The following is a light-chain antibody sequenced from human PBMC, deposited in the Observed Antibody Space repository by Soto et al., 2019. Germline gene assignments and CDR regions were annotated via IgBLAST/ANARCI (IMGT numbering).Light chain of an antibody. CDR3: SSFSSSTTLV. CDR2: AVS. J-gene: IGLJ3*02. V-gene: IGLV2-14*03. Sequence: QSALTQPASVSGSPGQSITISCTGSSSDVGGYNHVSWYQQHPGKAPKLMIYAVSHRPSGVSYRFSGSKSGNTASLTISGLQAEDEADYYCSSFSSSTTLVFGGGTKVTVL. CDR1: SSDVGGYNH.